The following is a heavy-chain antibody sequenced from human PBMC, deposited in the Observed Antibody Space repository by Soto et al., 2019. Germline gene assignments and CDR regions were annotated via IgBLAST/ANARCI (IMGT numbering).Heavy chain of an antibody. J-gene: IGHJ5*02. V-gene: IGHV4-31*03. CDR3: ARESGTTRAFDP. CDR1: GGSVISVPF. D-gene: IGHD1-7*01. CDR2: FFYTGTT. Sequence: SETLSLTCTVSGGSVISVPFWTWIRQHPGKGPEWIGHFFYTGTTYYNPSLEGRVAISVDSPKNQISLKLTSVTAADTAVYYCARESGTTRAFDPWGQGTLVTVSS.